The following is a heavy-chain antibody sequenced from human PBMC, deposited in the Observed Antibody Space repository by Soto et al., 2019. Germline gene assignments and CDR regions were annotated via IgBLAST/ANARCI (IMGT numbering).Heavy chain of an antibody. Sequence: PSQTLSLTFAISGDSVSSNSSAWNCISQSPSRGLEWLGRTYYRSKLYNDYAVSVKSRITINPDTSKNQFSLQLNSVTPEDTAVYYCARVSYYYDSSGYYPNYYYYGMDVWGQGTTVTVSS. CDR3: ARVSYYYDSSGYYPNYYYYGMDV. CDR1: GDSVSSNSSA. CDR2: TYYRSKLYN. J-gene: IGHJ6*02. V-gene: IGHV6-1*01. D-gene: IGHD3-22*01.